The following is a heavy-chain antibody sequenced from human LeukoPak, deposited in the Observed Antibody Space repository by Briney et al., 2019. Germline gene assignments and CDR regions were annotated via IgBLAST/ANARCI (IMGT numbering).Heavy chain of an antibody. CDR3: ARAWTGYSYGDY. CDR2: LNWNGGST. D-gene: IGHD5-18*01. V-gene: IGHV3-20*04. CDR1: GFSFDGYG. Sequence: GGSLRLSCAASGFSFDGYGMSWVRQAPGKGLEWVSSLNWNGGSTYYADSVKGRFTISRDNAKNSLYLQMNSLRAEDTAVYYCARAWTGYSYGDYWGQGTLVTVSS. J-gene: IGHJ4*02.